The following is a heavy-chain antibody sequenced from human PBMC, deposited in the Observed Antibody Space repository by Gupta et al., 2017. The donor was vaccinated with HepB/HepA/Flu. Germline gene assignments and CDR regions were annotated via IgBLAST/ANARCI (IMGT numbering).Heavy chain of an antibody. Sequence: EVQLVESGGDLVQSGGSLRLSCAASGFTFRSYHMHWVRQAPGKGLEWVSRINSDDSIRSYADSVKGRFTISRDNAKSTLYLQMNSLRAEDTAVYYCVREAPGGSWADLDYWGQGTRVTVSS. D-gene: IGHD2-15*01. CDR2: INSDDSIR. J-gene: IGHJ4*01. CDR1: GFTFRSYH. CDR3: VREAPGGSWADLDY. V-gene: IGHV3-74*01.